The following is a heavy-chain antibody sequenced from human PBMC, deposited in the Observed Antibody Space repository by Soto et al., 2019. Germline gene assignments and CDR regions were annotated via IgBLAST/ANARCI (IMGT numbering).Heavy chain of an antibody. Sequence: EVQLMESGGGLVKPGGSLRLSCAASGITFSRGWMSWVRQAPGKGLEWVGRIRSNSEGGPTDYAAPVNGRFTISRDDSRNTVYSHMHIMKTEDTAVYYCTANTPDFWNGPFDYWGQGTLVTVSS. D-gene: IGHD3-3*01. V-gene: IGHV3-15*01. CDR3: TANTPDFWNGPFDY. CDR2: IRSNSEGGPT. J-gene: IGHJ4*02. CDR1: GITFSRGW.